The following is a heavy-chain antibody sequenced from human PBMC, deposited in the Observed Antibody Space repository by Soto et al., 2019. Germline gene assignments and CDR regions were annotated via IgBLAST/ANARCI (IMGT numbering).Heavy chain of an antibody. V-gene: IGHV1-18*01. Sequence: ASVKVSCKASGYTFTSYGISWVRQAPGQGLEWMGWISAYNGNTNYAQKLQGRVTMTTDTSTSTAYMELRSLRSDDTAVYYCVRDGDIVVVVAANYPGYYYYRMDVWGQGTTVTVSS. D-gene: IGHD2-15*01. CDR1: GYTFTSYG. J-gene: IGHJ6*02. CDR2: ISAYNGNT. CDR3: VRDGDIVVVVAANYPGYYYYRMDV.